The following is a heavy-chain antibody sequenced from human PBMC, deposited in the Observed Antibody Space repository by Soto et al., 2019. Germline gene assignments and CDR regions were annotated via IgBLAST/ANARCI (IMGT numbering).Heavy chain of an antibody. Sequence: PGGSLRLSCAASGFAFRNYDMNWVRQAPGKGLEWVSSISATGSSTYYADSVKGRFTISRDNSRNTLYLQMNSLRVEDTAVYYCSIRPGHTSDYWGQGTLVTVSS. V-gene: IGHV3-23*01. CDR3: SIRPGHTSDY. J-gene: IGHJ4*02. D-gene: IGHD2-21*01. CDR1: GFAFRNYD. CDR2: ISATGSST.